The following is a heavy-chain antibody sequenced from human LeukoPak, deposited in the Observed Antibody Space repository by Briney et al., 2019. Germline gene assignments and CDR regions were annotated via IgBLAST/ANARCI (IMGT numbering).Heavy chain of an antibody. V-gene: IGHV4-4*07. D-gene: IGHD3-3*01. CDR2: IYTSGST. CDR3: ARDRNFWSGYPAFDI. Sequence: SETLSLTCTVSGGSISSCYWSWIRQPAGKGLEWIGRIYTSGSTNYNPSLKSRVTMSVDTSKNQFSLKLSSVTAADTAVYYCARDRNFWSGYPAFDIWGQGTMVTVSS. J-gene: IGHJ3*02. CDR1: GGSISSCY.